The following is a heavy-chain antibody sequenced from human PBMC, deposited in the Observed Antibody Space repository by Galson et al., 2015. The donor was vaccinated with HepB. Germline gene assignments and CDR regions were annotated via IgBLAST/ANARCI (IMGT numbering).Heavy chain of an antibody. CDR1: GHTFTSYA. D-gene: IGHD5-18*01. V-gene: IGHV1-3*01. CDR3: ARETATLGYSYGY. J-gene: IGHJ4*02. Sequence: SVKVSCKASGHTFTSYAMHWVRQAPGQRLEWMGWINAGNGNTKYSQKFQGRVTITRDTSASTAYMELSSLRSEDTAVYYCARETATLGYSYGYWGQGALVTVSS. CDR2: INAGNGNT.